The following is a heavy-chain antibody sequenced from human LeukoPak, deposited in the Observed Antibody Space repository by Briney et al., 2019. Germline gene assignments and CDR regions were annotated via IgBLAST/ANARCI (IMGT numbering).Heavy chain of an antibody. CDR3: ARDISEWLLID. J-gene: IGHJ4*02. V-gene: IGHV3-48*03. CDR1: GFTFSSYE. Sequence: GGSLRLSCAASGFTFSSYEMNWVRQAPGKGLEWVSYISSSGSAIYYADSVKGRFTISRDNAKNSLYLQMNSLRAEDTAVYYCARDISEWLLIDWGQGTLVTVSS. D-gene: IGHD3-3*01. CDR2: ISSSGSAI.